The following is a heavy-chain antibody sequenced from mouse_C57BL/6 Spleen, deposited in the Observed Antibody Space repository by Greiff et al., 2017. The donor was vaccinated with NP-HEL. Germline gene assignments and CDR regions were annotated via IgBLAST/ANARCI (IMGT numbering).Heavy chain of an antibody. V-gene: IGHV5-6*01. CDR1: GFTFSSYG. D-gene: IGHD1-1*01. Sequence: DVQLQESGGDLVKPGGSLKLSCAASGFTFSSYGMSWVRQTPDKRLEWVATISSGGSYTYYPDSVKGRFTISRDNAKNTLYLQMSSLKSEDTAMYYCARRGTVVATGAMDYWGQGTSVTVSS. CDR3: ARRGTVVATGAMDY. J-gene: IGHJ4*01. CDR2: ISSGGSYT.